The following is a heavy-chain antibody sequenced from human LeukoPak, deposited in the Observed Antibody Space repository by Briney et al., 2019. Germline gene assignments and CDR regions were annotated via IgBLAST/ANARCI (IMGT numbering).Heavy chain of an antibody. CDR3: ARVSATIPSDY. CDR2: ISSSSSYI. Sequence: GGSLRLSCAASGFTFSSYSMNWVRQAPGKGPEWVSSISSSSSYIYYADSVKGRFTISRDNAKNSLYLQMNSLRAEDTAVYYCARVSATIPSDYWGQGTLVTVSS. V-gene: IGHV3-21*01. CDR1: GFTFSSYS. J-gene: IGHJ4*02. D-gene: IGHD5-12*01.